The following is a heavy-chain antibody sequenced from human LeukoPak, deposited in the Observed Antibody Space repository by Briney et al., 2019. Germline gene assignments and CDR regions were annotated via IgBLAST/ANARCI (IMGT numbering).Heavy chain of an antibody. V-gene: IGHV1-2*04. CDR3: ARGGQRGVY. J-gene: IGHJ4*02. CDR1: GYTFTSYD. Sequence: ASVKVSCKASGYTFTSYDINWVRQATGQGLEWMGWINPNSGGTNYAQKFQGWVTMTRDTSISTAYMELSRLRSDDTAVYYCARGGQRGVYWGQGTLVTVSS. D-gene: IGHD6-25*01. CDR2: INPNSGGT.